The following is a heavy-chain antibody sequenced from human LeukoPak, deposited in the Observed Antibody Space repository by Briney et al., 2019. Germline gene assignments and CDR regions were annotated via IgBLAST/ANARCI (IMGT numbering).Heavy chain of an antibody. J-gene: IGHJ4*02. D-gene: IGHD3-10*01. CDR2: IRYDGSNE. V-gene: IGHV3-30*02. CDR3: AREGGSGSYDY. CDR1: GFTFSSYG. Sequence: GGSLRLSCVASGFTFSSYGMHWVRQAPGEGLEWVAIIRYDGSNEYYADSVKGRFTISRDNSKNTLYLQMNSLRAEDTAVYYCAREGGSGSYDYWGQGTLVTVSS.